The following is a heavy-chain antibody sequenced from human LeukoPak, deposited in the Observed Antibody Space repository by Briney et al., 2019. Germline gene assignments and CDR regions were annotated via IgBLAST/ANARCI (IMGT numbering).Heavy chain of an antibody. CDR1: GFTLNSYS. V-gene: IGHV3-21*01. J-gene: IGHJ6*03. CDR2: INSDSTHI. D-gene: IGHD3-22*01. CDR3: ARVLNSYDTSAPAYYNHMDV. Sequence: GGSLRLSCAASGFTLNSYSMIWVRQAPGKGLEWVSSINSDSTHIYYAASVKVRFAVSRDKAKNSLYLNMHSLRPGDTAVYYCARVLNSYDTSAPAYYNHMDVWGKGTTVAVAS.